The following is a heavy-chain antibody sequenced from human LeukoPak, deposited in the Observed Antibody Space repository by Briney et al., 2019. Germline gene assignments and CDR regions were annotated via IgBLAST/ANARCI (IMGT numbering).Heavy chain of an antibody. V-gene: IGHV3-15*01. J-gene: IGHJ4*02. CDR2: IKSKTNGETR. Sequence: GGSLRLSCAACGFTLSNAWMNWVRQAPGKGLEWVGLIKSKTNGETRDYAAPVKGRFTISRDNSKNTLYLQMNSLRAEDTAVYYCARDRDTAFDYWGQGTLVTVSS. CDR3: ARDRDTAFDY. CDR1: GFTLSNAW. D-gene: IGHD2-2*02.